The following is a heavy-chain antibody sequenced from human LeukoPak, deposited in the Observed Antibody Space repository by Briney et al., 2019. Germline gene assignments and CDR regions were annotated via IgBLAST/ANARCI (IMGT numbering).Heavy chain of an antibody. CDR3: ARVGGGYYYYYMDV. CDR2: IYTSGST. D-gene: IGHD3-16*01. CDR1: GGSISSGSYY. Sequence: SSQTLSLTCTVSGGSISSGSYYWSWIRQPAGKGLEWIGRIYTSGSTNYNPSLKSRVTISVDTSKNQFSLKLSSVTAADTAVYYCARVGGGYYYYYMDVWGKGTTGTVSS. V-gene: IGHV4-61*02. J-gene: IGHJ6*03.